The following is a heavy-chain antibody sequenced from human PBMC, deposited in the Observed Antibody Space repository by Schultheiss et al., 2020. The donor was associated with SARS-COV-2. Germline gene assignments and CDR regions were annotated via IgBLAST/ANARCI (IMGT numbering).Heavy chain of an antibody. CDR3: AKDVPYYYDSSGYGGD. CDR1: GFTFSSYS. D-gene: IGHD3-22*01. J-gene: IGHJ4*02. V-gene: IGHV3-23*01. Sequence: GGSLRLSCAASGFTFSSYSMNWVRQAPGKGLEWVSAISGSGGSTYYADSVKGRFTISRDNAKNSLYLQMNSLRAEDTAVYYCAKDVPYYYDSSGYGGDWGQGTLVTVSS. CDR2: ISGSGGST.